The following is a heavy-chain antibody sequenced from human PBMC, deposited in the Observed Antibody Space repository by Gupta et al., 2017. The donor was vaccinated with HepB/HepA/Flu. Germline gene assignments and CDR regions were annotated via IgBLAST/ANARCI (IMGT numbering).Heavy chain of an antibody. CDR3: ARDLWHSNYDAPAKLLDY. CDR2: GINY. V-gene: IGHV3-33*01. J-gene: IGHJ4*02. D-gene: IGHD4-11*01. Sequence: GINYTSTVSVKGRFTISRDNSKNTLYLQMNSLRAEDTAVYYCARDLWHSNYDAPAKLLDYWGQGTLVTVSS.